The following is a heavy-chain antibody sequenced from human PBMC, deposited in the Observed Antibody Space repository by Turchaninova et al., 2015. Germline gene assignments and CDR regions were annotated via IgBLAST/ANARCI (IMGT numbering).Heavy chain of an antibody. V-gene: IGHV3-30-3*01. Sequence: QVQLVESGGGVVQPGRPLRLSCAASGFTFSSYAMHWVRPAPGKGVGWVAVILYVGSKKDYDSHVKGRFTLSKDNAKNALDLQMNSLRAEDTAIYYCARLRSNYLDYWGRGTLVTVSS. CDR2: ILYVGSKK. J-gene: IGHJ4*02. CDR3: ARLRSNYLDY. CDR1: GFTFSSYA.